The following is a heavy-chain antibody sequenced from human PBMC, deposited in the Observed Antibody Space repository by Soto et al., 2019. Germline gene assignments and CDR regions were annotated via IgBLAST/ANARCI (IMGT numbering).Heavy chain of an antibody. Sequence: GXSRRLSCSASGFTFSSYAMHWVRQAPGKGLEYVSAISSNGGSTYYADSVKGRFTISRDNSKNTLYLQMSSLRAEDTAVYYCVKDKLLWFGEPRFDYWGQGTLVTVSS. CDR2: ISSNGGST. CDR1: GFTFSSYA. J-gene: IGHJ4*02. D-gene: IGHD3-10*01. CDR3: VKDKLLWFGEPRFDY. V-gene: IGHV3-64D*08.